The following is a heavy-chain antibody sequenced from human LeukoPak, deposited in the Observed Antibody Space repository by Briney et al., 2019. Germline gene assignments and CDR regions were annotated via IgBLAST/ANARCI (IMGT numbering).Heavy chain of an antibody. J-gene: IGHJ4*02. CDR3: AKGTIAAAGTTGYFDY. D-gene: IGHD6-13*01. Sequence: PGGSLRLSCAASGFTFRSYAMSWVRQAPGKGRGWASPISGSGGSTYYADSVKGRFTISRDNSKNTLYLQMNSLRAEDTAVYYCAKGTIAAAGTTGYFDYWGQGTLVTVSS. CDR2: ISGSGGST. CDR1: GFTFRSYA. V-gene: IGHV3-23*01.